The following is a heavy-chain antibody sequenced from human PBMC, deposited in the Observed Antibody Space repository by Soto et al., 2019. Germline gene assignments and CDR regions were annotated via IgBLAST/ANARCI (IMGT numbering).Heavy chain of an antibody. CDR3: ARSLYSGSYLHFDY. CDR2: VSNSGTT. J-gene: IGHJ4*02. Sequence: SETLSLTCTVSGGSVSSGSNYWSWIRQPPGKGLEWIGYVSNSGTTNYYPSLKSRVTISLDTSKNQFSLKVSSVTAADTAVYYCARSLYSGSYLHFDYWGQGTLVTVSS. V-gene: IGHV4-61*01. CDR1: GGSVSSGSNY. D-gene: IGHD1-26*01.